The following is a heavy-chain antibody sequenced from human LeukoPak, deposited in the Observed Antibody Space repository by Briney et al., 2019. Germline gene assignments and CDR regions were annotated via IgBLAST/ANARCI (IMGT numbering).Heavy chain of an antibody. CDR1: GFNFSTYW. Sequence: GGSLRLSCAASGFNFSTYWMTWVRQVLGKGLGWVANIKEDGREIYNVDAVKGRFSISRDNAKPPLDLQMNNPSVSDTGVYYCVTDQTGRHPYFFDYWGQGTLVTVSS. J-gene: IGHJ4*02. CDR3: VTDQTGRHPYFFDY. CDR2: IKEDGREI. V-gene: IGHV3-7*01. D-gene: IGHD3-10*01.